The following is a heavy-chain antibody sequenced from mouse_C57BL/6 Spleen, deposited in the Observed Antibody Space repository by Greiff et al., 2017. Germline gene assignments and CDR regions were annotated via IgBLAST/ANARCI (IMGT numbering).Heavy chain of an antibody. D-gene: IGHD2-5*01. J-gene: IGHJ4*01. CDR2: INPNNGGT. CDR1: GYTFTDYY. CDR3: ARSSYSNYYYYAMDY. V-gene: IGHV1-26*01. Sequence: VQLQQSGPELVKPGASVKISCKASGYTFTDYYMNWVKQSHGKSLEWIGDINPNNGGTSYNQKFKGKATLTVDKSSSTAYMELRSLTSEDSAVYYCARSSYSNYYYYAMDYWGQGTSVTVSS.